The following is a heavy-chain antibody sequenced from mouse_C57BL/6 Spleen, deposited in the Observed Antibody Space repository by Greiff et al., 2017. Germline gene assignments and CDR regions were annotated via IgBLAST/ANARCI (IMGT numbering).Heavy chain of an antibody. CDR1: GYTFTSYT. J-gene: IGHJ4*01. CDR3: ARGYYRSSCDDMDD. Sequence: QVQLQQSGAELARPGASVKMSCKASGYTFTSYTMHWVKQRPGQGLEWIGYINPSSGYTKYNQKFKDKATLTADKSSSTAYMQLSSLTSEDSAVYYCARGYYRSSCDDMDDWGKGTTVTVSS. CDR2: INPSSGYT. V-gene: IGHV1-4*01. D-gene: IGHD1-1*01.